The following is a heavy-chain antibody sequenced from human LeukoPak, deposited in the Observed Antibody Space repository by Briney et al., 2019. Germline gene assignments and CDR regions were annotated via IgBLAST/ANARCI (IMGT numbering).Heavy chain of an antibody. D-gene: IGHD2-2*01. CDR3: ARAQQVGFSNWIDY. J-gene: IGHJ4*02. Sequence: SETLSLTCAVYGGSFSGYYWSWIRQPPGKGLEWIGEINHSGSTNYNPSLKSRVTISADTSKNQYFLKLTSVTAADTAVYYCARAQQVGFSNWIDYWGQGALVTVSS. V-gene: IGHV4-34*01. CDR1: GGSFSGYY. CDR2: INHSGST.